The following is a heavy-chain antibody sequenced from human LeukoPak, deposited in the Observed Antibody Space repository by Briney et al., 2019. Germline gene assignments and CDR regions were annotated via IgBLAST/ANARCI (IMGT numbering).Heavy chain of an antibody. CDR1: GGSFSGYY. V-gene: IGHV4-34*01. CDR2: INHSGST. D-gene: IGHD3-10*01. Sequence: SETLSLTCGVYGGSFSGYYWTWIRQPPGKGLEWIGEINHSGSTNYNPSLKSRVTMSLDTSKNQFSLKLSSVTAADTAVYYCARTRYYYNSRSYGAPYYFDYWGQGTLVTVSS. J-gene: IGHJ4*02. CDR3: ARTRYYYNSRSYGAPYYFDY.